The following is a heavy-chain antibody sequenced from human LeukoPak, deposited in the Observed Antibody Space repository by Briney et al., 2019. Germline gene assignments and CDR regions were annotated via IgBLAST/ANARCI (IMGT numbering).Heavy chain of an antibody. V-gene: IGHV3-66*04. CDR2: IYSGGTT. CDR1: GFTFSSYS. Sequence: GGSLRLSCAASGFTFSSYSMNWVRQAPGKGLEWVSLIYSGGTTYYADSVKGRFTISRDNSKNTLYLQMNTLRADDTAIYYCVKQDPGYSSSWYVFDVWGQGTMVTVSS. D-gene: IGHD6-13*01. J-gene: IGHJ3*01. CDR3: VKQDPGYSSSWYVFDV.